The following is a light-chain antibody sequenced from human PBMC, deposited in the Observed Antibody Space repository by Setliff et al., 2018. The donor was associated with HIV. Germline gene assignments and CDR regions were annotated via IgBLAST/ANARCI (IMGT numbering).Light chain of an antibody. J-gene: IGLJ1*01. CDR3: CSYAGTSTFYV. Sequence: QSALTQPRSVSGSPGQSVTISCTGTSSDVGAYKYVSWYQQLPGKVPKLIIYDVDKRPSGVPYRVSGSKTDNTASLTISGLQGEDEADYYCCSYAGTSTFYVFGTGTKV. CDR1: SSDVGAYKY. V-gene: IGLV2-11*01. CDR2: DVD.